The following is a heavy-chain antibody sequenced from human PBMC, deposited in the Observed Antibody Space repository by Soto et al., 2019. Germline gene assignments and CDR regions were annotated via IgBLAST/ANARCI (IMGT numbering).Heavy chain of an antibody. V-gene: IGHV4-31*03. D-gene: IGHD6-13*01. CDR3: ARRIGIAGLFDY. CDR2: ISYSGTT. J-gene: IGHJ4*02. Sequence: TLSLTCTVSGGSIRSGGYYWSWIRRHPGKGLEWIGYISYSGTTFYNPSLESRVTISADTSKNQFSLKLISVTAADTAVYYCARRIGIAGLFDYWGQGTLVTVSS. CDR1: GGSIRSGGYY.